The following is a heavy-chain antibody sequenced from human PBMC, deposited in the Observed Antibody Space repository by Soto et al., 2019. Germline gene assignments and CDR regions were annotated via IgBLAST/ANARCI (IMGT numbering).Heavy chain of an antibody. J-gene: IGHJ6*02. CDR3: ARSHTPGERITIFGVVIPPGHPYGMDV. D-gene: IGHD3-3*01. V-gene: IGHV1-69*13. CDR1: GGTFSSYA. CDR2: IIPIFGTA. Sequence: ASVKVSCKASGGTFSSYAISWVRQAPGQGLEWMGGIIPIFGTANYAQKFQGRVTITADESTSTAYTELSSLRSEDTAVYYCARSHTPGERITIFGVVIPPGHPYGMDVWGQGTTVTVSS.